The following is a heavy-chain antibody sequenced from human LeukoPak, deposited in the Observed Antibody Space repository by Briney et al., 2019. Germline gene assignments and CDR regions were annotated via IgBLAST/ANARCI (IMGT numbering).Heavy chain of an antibody. D-gene: IGHD3-10*01. V-gene: IGHV1-69*06. CDR3: ARGGFGTTMVRGVIITSYAFDI. J-gene: IGHJ3*02. Sequence: SVKVSCKASGYTFTSYAISWVRQAPGQGLEWMGGIIPIFGTANYAQKFQGRVTITADKSTSTAYMELSSLRSEDTAVYYCARGGFGTTMVRGVIITSYAFDIWGQGTMVTVSS. CDR2: IIPIFGTA. CDR1: GYTFTSYA.